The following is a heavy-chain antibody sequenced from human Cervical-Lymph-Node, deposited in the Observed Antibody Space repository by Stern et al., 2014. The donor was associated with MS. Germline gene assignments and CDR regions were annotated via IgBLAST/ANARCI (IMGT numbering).Heavy chain of an antibody. CDR3: AKDRTGEPKYAFDI. CDR1: GFNFDDYG. J-gene: IGHJ3*02. V-gene: IGHV3-9*01. CDR2: ITWNSDNL. Sequence: EVQLVESGGGLVQPGRSLRLSCAASGFNFDDYGMHWVRQAPGKGLEWVSGITWNSDNLVYADSVKGRFTISRDNAKSSLYLQMNNLSPEDTAFYYCAKDRTGEPKYAFDIWGQGTMVIVSS. D-gene: IGHD1-14*01.